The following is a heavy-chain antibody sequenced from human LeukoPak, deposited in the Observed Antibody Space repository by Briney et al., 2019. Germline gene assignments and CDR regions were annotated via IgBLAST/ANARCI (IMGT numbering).Heavy chain of an antibody. CDR2: VNPNSGNT. D-gene: IGHD3-10*02. J-gene: IGHJ6*03. V-gene: IGHV1-8*02. Sequence: ASVKVSCKASGYTFTGYYMHWVRQAPGQGLEWMGWVNPNSGNTGYAQKFQGRVTITRNTSISTAYMELSSLRSEDTAVYYCARVVRGSFYYYMDVWGKGTTVTISS. CDR1: GYTFTGYY. CDR3: ARVVRGSFYYYMDV.